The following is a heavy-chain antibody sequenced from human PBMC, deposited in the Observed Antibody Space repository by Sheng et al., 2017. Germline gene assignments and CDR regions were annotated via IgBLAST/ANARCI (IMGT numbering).Heavy chain of an antibody. D-gene: IGHD1-1*01. CDR3: ARGGLEPVDY. V-gene: IGHV3-74*01. Sequence: EVQLVESGGGLVQPGGPSRLSCAASGFTFSSYWMHWVRQTPGEGLVWVSRINPDESTTTYADSVKGRFTISRDNAKDTLYLHMSSLRADDSAVYYCARGGLEPVDYWGQGTLVTVST. CDR1: GFTFSSYW. J-gene: IGHJ4*02. CDR2: INPDESTT.